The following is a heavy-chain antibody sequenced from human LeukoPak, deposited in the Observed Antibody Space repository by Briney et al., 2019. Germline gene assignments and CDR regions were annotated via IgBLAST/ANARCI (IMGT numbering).Heavy chain of an antibody. CDR2: IIPILGIA. D-gene: IGHD4-17*01. J-gene: IGHJ4*02. Sequence: GASVKVSCKASGGTFSSYAISWVRQAPGQGLEWMGRIIPILGIANYAQKFQGRVTITADKSTSTAYMELSSLRSEDTAVYYCASIPSQYGDYEDYWGQGTLVTVSS. V-gene: IGHV1-69*04. CDR1: GGTFSSYA. CDR3: ASIPSQYGDYEDY.